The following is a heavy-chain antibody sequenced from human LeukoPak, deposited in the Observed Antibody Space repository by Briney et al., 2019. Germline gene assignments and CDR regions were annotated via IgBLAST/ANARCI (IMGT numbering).Heavy chain of an antibody. CDR3: ARVGYSGFEPLFDH. Sequence: GGSLRLSCAASGFTFSDYYLSYIRQAPGKGLEWASYISSSGTTIYYADSVKGQFTISRDNAKNSLSLQMNSLRAEDTALYYCARVGYSGFEPLFDHWGQGTLVTVSS. CDR1: GFTFSDYY. CDR2: ISSSGTTI. D-gene: IGHD5-12*01. J-gene: IGHJ4*02. V-gene: IGHV3-11*01.